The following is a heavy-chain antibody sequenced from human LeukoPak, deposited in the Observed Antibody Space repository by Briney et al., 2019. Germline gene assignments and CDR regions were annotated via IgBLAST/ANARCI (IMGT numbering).Heavy chain of an antibody. CDR3: ARGHYYDSSGYYLPDDY. CDR2: IYYSGST. CDR1: GGSISSGGYY. J-gene: IGHJ4*02. V-gene: IGHV4-31*03. Sequence: TLSLTCTVSGGSISSGGYYWSWIRQHPGKGLEWIGYIYYSGSTYYNPSLKSRVTISVDTSKNQFSLKLSSVTAADTAVYYCARGHYYDSSGYYLPDDYWGQGTLVTVSS. D-gene: IGHD3-22*01.